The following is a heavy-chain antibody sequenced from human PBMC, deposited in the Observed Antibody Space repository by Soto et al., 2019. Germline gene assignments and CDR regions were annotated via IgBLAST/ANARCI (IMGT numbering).Heavy chain of an antibody. J-gene: IGHJ4*02. CDR3: ARAPEGYYGSGSSLDFDY. Sequence: GGSLRLSCAASGFTLSSYSMNWVRQAPGKGLEWVSSISSSSSYIYYADSVKGRFTISRDNAKNSLYLQMNSLRAEDTAVYYCARAPEGYYGSGSSLDFDYWGQGTLVTVSS. D-gene: IGHD3-10*01. CDR2: ISSSSSYI. CDR1: GFTLSSYS. V-gene: IGHV3-21*01.